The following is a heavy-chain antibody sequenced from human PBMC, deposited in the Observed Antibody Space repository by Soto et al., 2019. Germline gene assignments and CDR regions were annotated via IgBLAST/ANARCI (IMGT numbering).Heavy chain of an antibody. V-gene: IGHV3-11*01. Sequence: PGGSLRLSCAASGFTFSDYYMSWSRQAPGKGLEWVSYISSSGSTIYYADSLKGRFTISRDNAKNSLYLQMNSLRAEDTAVYYCAGDPVSEVGATRGFDYWGQGTLVTVSS. CDR1: GFTFSDYY. D-gene: IGHD1-26*01. CDR3: AGDPVSEVGATRGFDY. J-gene: IGHJ4*02. CDR2: ISSSGSTI.